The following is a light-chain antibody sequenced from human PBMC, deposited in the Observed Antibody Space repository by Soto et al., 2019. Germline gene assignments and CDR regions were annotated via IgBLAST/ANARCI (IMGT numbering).Light chain of an antibody. J-gene: IGKJ4*01. CDR1: QSVRSNS. CDR3: QQYGTSPLT. CDR2: GAS. V-gene: IGKV3-20*01. Sequence: EIVLTQSPRTLSLSPGESATLSCTASQSVRSNSLAWYQQKPGQAPRLLMFGASGSATGTPPRFSGRGSGTDFTLTISRLEPEDFAVYYCQQYGTSPLTFGGGTKVDI.